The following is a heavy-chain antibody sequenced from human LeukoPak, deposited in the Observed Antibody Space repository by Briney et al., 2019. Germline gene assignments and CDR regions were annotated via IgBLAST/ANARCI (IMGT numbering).Heavy chain of an antibody. D-gene: IGHD3-10*01. CDR1: GGTFSSYA. V-gene: IGHV1-69*13. Sequence: SVKVSCRASGGTFSSYAISWVRQAPGQGLEWMGGIIPIFGTANYAQKFQGRVTITADESTSTAYMELSSLRSEDTAVYYCAREVYGSGSYLDYWGQGTLVTVSS. CDR2: IIPIFGTA. CDR3: AREVYGSGSYLDY. J-gene: IGHJ4*02.